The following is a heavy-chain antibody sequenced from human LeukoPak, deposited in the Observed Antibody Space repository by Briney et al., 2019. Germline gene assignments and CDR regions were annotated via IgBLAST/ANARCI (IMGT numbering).Heavy chain of an antibody. J-gene: IGHJ4*02. Sequence: WGSLRLSCAASGFTFSSYAMSWVRQAPGKGLEWVSDINGSGGSTYYADSVKGRFTISRDNSKNTLYLLMNSLRAEDTAVYYCAKSLLRPGYWGQGTLVTVSS. CDR3: AKSLLRPGY. CDR2: INGSGGST. CDR1: GFTFSSYA. V-gene: IGHV3-23*01. D-gene: IGHD3-3*01.